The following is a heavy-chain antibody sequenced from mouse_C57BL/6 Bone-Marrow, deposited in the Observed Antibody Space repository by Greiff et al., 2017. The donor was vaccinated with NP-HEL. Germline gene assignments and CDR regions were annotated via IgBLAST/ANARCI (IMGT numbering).Heavy chain of an antibody. J-gene: IGHJ3*01. D-gene: IGHD1-1*01. CDR3: AREDDGSGFAY. V-gene: IGHV1-64*01. CDR1: GYTFTSYW. CDR2: IHPNSGST. Sequence: VQLQQPGAELVKPGASVKLSCKASGYTFTSYWMHWVKQRPGQGLEWIGMIHPNSGSTNYNEKFKSKATLTVDKSSSTAYMQLSIRRSEESAVDYYAREDDGSGFAYWGQGTLVTVSA.